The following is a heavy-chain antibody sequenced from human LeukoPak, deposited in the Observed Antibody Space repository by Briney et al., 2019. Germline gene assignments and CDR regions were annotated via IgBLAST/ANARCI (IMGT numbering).Heavy chain of an antibody. D-gene: IGHD3-22*01. V-gene: IGHV5-51*01. CDR3: ARHAYYYDSSGYYFDWFDP. CDR1: GYSFTSYW. J-gene: IGHJ5*02. CDR2: IYPGDSDT. Sequence: GESLKISCKGSGYSFTSYWIGWVRQMPGKGLEWMGIIYPGDSDTRYSPSFQGQVTTSADKSISTAYLQWSSLKASDTAMYYCARHAYYYDSSGYYFDWFDPWGQGTLVTVSS.